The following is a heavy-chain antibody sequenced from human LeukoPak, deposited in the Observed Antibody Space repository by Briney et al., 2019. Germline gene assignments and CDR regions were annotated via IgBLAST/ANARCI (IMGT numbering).Heavy chain of an antibody. Sequence: GESLKISCKGSGYSFTSYWIGWVRQMPGKGLEWMGIIYPGDSDTRYSPSFQGQVTISADKSISTAYLQWSSLKASDTAMYYCARRRDLEYYGSGESFDYWGQGTLVTVSS. V-gene: IGHV5-51*01. J-gene: IGHJ4*02. CDR3: ARRRDLEYYGSGESFDY. D-gene: IGHD3-10*01. CDR2: IYPGDSDT. CDR1: GYSFTSYW.